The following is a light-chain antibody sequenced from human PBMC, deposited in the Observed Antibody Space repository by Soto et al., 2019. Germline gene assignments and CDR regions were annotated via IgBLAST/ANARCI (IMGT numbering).Light chain of an antibody. Sequence: DIQMTQSPSTLSASVGDRVTITCRASQSISSWLAWYQQKPGKAPKLLIYKASTLKSGVPSRFSGSGSGTEFPLPISSLQPDDFATYYCQHYNSNSEAFGQGTRWIS. CDR2: KAS. J-gene: IGKJ1*01. CDR1: QSISSW. V-gene: IGKV1-5*03. CDR3: QHYNSNSEA.